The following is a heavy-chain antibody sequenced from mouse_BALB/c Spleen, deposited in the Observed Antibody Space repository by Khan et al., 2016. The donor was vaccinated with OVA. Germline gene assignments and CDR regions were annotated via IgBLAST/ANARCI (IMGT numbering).Heavy chain of an antibody. CDR3: ARASYDPRDFEV. CDR1: GFNIKDTY. V-gene: IGHV14-3*02. Sequence: VQLKESGAELVKPGASVKLSCTASGFNIKDTYLYWVKQRPEQGLEWIGRIAPANGNTQYDPTFQGKATLTSDTSSNPAYLQLNSLTSEDTAVYYCARASYDPRDFEVWGAGTTVTGSS. J-gene: IGHJ1*01. D-gene: IGHD2-10*02. CDR2: IAPANGNT.